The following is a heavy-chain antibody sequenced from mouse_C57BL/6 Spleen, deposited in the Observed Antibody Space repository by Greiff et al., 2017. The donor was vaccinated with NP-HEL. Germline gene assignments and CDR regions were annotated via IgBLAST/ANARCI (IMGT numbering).Heavy chain of an antibody. Sequence: EVKLEESGGGLVQPGGSLKLSCAASGFTFSDYGMAWVRQAPRKGPEWVAFISNLAYSIYYADTVTGRFTISRENAKNTLYLEMSSLRSEDTAMYYCAREGADSSGPFAYWGQGTLVTVSA. J-gene: IGHJ3*01. CDR1: GFTFSDYG. CDR2: ISNLAYSI. D-gene: IGHD3-2*02. CDR3: AREGADSSGPFAY. V-gene: IGHV5-15*04.